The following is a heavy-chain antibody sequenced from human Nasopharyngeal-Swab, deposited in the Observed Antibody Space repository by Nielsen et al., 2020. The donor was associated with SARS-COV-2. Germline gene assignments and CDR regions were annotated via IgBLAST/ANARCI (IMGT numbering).Heavy chain of an antibody. D-gene: IGHD3-10*01. Sequence: GGSLRLSCAASGFTFSSYSMNWVRQAPGKGLEWVSSISSSSSYIYYADSVKGRFTISRDNSKNTLYLQMNSLRAEDTAVYYCAKDWGVRELDYWGQGTLVTVSS. CDR1: GFTFSSYS. V-gene: IGHV3-21*04. CDR2: ISSSSSYI. CDR3: AKDWGVRELDY. J-gene: IGHJ4*02.